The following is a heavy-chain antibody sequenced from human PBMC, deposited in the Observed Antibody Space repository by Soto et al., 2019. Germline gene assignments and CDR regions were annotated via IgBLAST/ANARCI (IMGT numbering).Heavy chain of an antibody. J-gene: IGHJ5*02. Sequence: ASVKVSCKASGYTFTSYDINWVRQATGQGLEWMGWMNPNSGNTGYAQKIQGRVTMTRNTSISTAYMELSSLRSEDTAVYYCARCQKFINYVILTGYYPNWFDPWGQGTLVTVSS. V-gene: IGHV1-8*01. CDR2: MNPNSGNT. CDR3: ARCQKFINYVILTGYYPNWFDP. CDR1: GYTFTSYD. D-gene: IGHD3-9*01.